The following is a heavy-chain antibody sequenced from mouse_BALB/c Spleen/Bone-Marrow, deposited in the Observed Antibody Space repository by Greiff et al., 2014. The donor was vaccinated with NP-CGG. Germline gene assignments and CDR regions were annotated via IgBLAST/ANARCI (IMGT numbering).Heavy chain of an antibody. CDR2: ILPGSGST. CDR3: ARCYYGGSYFAY. D-gene: IGHD1-1*01. J-gene: IGHJ3*01. Sequence: VQLQQSGAELMKPGASVKISCKATGYTFSSYWIEWVKQRPGHGLEWIGEILPGSGSTNYNEKFKGKATFTADTSSNTAYMQHSGLASEDSAVYYCARCYYGGSYFAYWGRETLVSVSA. CDR1: GYTFSSYW. V-gene: IGHV1-9*01.